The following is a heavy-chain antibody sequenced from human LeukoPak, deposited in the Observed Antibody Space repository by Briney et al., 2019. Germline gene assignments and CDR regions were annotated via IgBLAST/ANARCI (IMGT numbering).Heavy chain of an antibody. D-gene: IGHD6-19*01. CDR2: IYYSGST. J-gene: IGHJ5*02. CDR1: GGSISSYY. V-gene: IGHV4-59*01. Sequence: SETLSLTCTVSGGSISSYYRSWIRQPPGKGLEWIGYIYYSGSTNYNPSLKSRVTISVDTSKNQFSLKLSSVTAADTAVYYCARIAVAEGFGPWGQGTLVTVSS. CDR3: ARIAVAEGFGP.